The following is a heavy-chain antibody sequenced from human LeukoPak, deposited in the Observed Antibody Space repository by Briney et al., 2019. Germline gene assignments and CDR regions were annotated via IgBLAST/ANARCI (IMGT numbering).Heavy chain of an antibody. CDR2: INPSGGST. V-gene: IGHV1-46*01. Sequence: ASVKVSCKASGYTFTSYYMHWVRQAPGQGLEWMGIINPSGGSTSYAQKFQGRVTMTRDMTTCTVYMELSSLRSEDTAVYYCAREVPLIPYYFDYWGRGTLVTVSS. D-gene: IGHD2-21*01. CDR1: GYTFTSYY. CDR3: AREVPLIPYYFDY. J-gene: IGHJ4*02.